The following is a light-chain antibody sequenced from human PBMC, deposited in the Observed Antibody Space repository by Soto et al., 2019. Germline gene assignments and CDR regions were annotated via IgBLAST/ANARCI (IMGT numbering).Light chain of an antibody. Sequence: QSVLTQPPSASGTPGQRVTISCSGSSSNIGSNYVYWYQQLPGTAPKLLIYRNNQRPSGVPDRFSGSKSGTSAALAISGLRSEDEADYYCAAWYDSLRGYWVFGGGTKVTVL. V-gene: IGLV1-47*01. CDR2: RNN. J-gene: IGLJ3*02. CDR3: AAWYDSLRGYWV. CDR1: SSNIGSNY.